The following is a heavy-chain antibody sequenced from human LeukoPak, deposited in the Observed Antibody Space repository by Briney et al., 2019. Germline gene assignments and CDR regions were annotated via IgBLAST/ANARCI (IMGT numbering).Heavy chain of an antibody. Sequence: SETLSLTCAVYGGSFSGYYWGWIRQPPGKGLEWIGSIYYSGSTYYNPSLKSRVTISVDTSKNQFSLKLSSVTAADTAVYYCARLLRDGSGSYYRGYYYYMDVWGKGTTVTISS. J-gene: IGHJ6*03. V-gene: IGHV4-39*01. CDR3: ARLLRDGSGSYYRGYYYYMDV. D-gene: IGHD3-10*01. CDR1: GGSFSGYY. CDR2: IYYSGST.